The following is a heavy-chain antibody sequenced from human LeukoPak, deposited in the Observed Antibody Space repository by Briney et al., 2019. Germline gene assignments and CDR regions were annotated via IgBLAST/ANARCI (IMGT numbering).Heavy chain of an antibody. D-gene: IGHD3-3*01. Sequence: GRSLRLSCAASGFTFSSYAMHWVRQAPGKGLEWVAVISYDGSNKYYADSVKGRFTISRDNSKNTLYLQMNSLRAEDTAVYYCAKDGGYYDFLARNYYYYGMDVWGQGTTVTVSS. CDR1: GFTFSSYA. J-gene: IGHJ6*02. CDR3: AKDGGYYDFLARNYYYYGMDV. V-gene: IGHV3-30-3*01. CDR2: ISYDGSNK.